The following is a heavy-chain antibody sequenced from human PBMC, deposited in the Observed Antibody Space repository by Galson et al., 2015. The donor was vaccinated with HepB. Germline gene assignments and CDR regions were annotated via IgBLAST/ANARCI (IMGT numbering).Heavy chain of an antibody. Sequence: SVKVSCKASGYTFTSYGISWVRQAPGQGLEWMGWISDYNGNTNYAQKLQGRVTMTTDTSTSTAYMELRSLRSDDTAVYYCARDPYYDILTGLWYYFDYWGQGTLVTVSS. CDR3: ARDPYYDILTGLWYYFDY. D-gene: IGHD3-9*01. CDR2: ISDYNGNT. J-gene: IGHJ4*02. CDR1: GYTFTSYG. V-gene: IGHV1-18*04.